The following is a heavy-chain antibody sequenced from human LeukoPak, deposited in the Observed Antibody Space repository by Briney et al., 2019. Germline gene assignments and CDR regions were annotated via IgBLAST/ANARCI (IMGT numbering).Heavy chain of an antibody. Sequence: SETLSLTCTVSGGSISSYYWSWIRQPPGKGLEWIGYIYYSGSTNYNPSLKSRVTISVDTSKNQFSLKLSSVTAADTAVYYCAREFRGYNHLYYYYMDVWGKGTTVTISS. J-gene: IGHJ6*03. D-gene: IGHD5-24*01. CDR1: GGSISSYY. CDR2: IYYSGST. V-gene: IGHV4-59*01. CDR3: AREFRGYNHLYYYYMDV.